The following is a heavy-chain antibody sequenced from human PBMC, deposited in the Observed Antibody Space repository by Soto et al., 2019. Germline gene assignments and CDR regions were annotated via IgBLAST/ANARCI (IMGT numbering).Heavy chain of an antibody. D-gene: IGHD2-2*01. Sequence: QVQLQESGPGLVKPSQTLSLTCTVSGGSIRSGGYYWSWIRQHPGKGLEWIGYIYYSGSTYYNPSLKSRVTISVDTSKNQFSLRLSSVTAADTAVYYCARDESSYGQLDYWGQGTLVTVSS. CDR1: GGSIRSGGYY. V-gene: IGHV4-31*03. CDR3: ARDESSYGQLDY. J-gene: IGHJ4*02. CDR2: IYYSGST.